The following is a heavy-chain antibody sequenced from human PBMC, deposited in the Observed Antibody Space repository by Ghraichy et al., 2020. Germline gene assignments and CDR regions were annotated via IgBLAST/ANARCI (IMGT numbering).Heavy chain of an antibody. Sequence: SCAISGDSVSSNSVAWNWIRQSPSRGLEWLGRTYQRSKWYNDYAVSVKTRITINPDTSKNQFSLQLNSVTPEDTAVYYCARGHASGWFDYWGQGTLVTVSS. CDR2: TYQRSKWYN. CDR1: GDSVSSNSVA. V-gene: IGHV6-1*01. CDR3: ARGHASGWFDY. J-gene: IGHJ4*02. D-gene: IGHD6-19*01.